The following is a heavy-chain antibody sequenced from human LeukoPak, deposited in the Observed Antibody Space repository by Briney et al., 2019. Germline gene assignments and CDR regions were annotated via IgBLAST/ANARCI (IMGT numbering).Heavy chain of an antibody. J-gene: IGHJ6*02. Sequence: GGSLRLSCAASGFTFSSNYMSWVRQAPGKGLEWVSVIYSGGSTYYADSVKGRFTISRDNSKNTLYLQMNSLRAEDTAVYYCAREVIVVVPAATYYYYGMDVWGQGTTVTVSS. CDR1: GFTFSSNY. CDR3: AREVIVVVPAATYYYYGMDV. V-gene: IGHV3-53*01. D-gene: IGHD2-2*01. CDR2: IYSGGST.